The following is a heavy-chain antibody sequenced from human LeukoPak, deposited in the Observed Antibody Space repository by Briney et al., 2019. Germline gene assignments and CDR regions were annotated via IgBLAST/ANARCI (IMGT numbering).Heavy chain of an antibody. CDR2: INPNSGGT. CDR1: GYTFTGYY. D-gene: IGHD6-13*01. J-gene: IGHJ4*02. CDR3: ARVQGYSSSWYRDY. Sequence: ASVKVSCKASGYTFTGYYTHWVRQAPGQGLEWMGWINPNSGGTNYAQKFQGRVTMTRDTSISTAYMELSRLRSDDTAVYYCARVQGYSSSWYRDYWGQGTLVTVSS. V-gene: IGHV1-2*02.